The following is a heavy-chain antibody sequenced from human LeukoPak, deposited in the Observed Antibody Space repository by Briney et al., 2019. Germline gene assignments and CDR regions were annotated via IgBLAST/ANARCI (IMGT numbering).Heavy chain of an antibody. CDR2: INPNSGGT. CDR3: ARDHLLDY. CDR1: GYTLTNYY. J-gene: IGHJ4*02. D-gene: IGHD2-15*01. Sequence: ASVKVSCKASGYTLTNYYIHWVRQAPGQGLEWMGWINPNSGGTNYAQKFQGRVTMTRDTSISTAYMELSRLRSDDTAVYYCARDHLLDYWGQGTLVTVSS. V-gene: IGHV1-2*02.